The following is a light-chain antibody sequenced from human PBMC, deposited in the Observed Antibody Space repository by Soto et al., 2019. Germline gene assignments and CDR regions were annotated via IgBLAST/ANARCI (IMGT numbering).Light chain of an antibody. CDR2: EGS. J-gene: IGLJ2*01. CDR3: CSYATGSTFF. CDR1: STDVGSYNF. Sequence: QSALTQPASVSGSPGQSITISCTGTSTDVGSYNFVSWYQQYPGKAPKVLIYEGSKRPSGVSNRFSGSKSGNMASLTISGLQADDEADYYCCSYATGSTFFFGGGTTLTV. V-gene: IGLV2-23*01.